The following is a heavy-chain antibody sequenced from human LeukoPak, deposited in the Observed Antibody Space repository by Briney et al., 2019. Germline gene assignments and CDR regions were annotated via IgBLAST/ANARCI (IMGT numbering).Heavy chain of an antibody. CDR3: ARDMSSGWYHLFGY. Sequence: GGSLRLSCAASGFTFSTYGMHWVRQAPGKGLEWVAVIRNDGTNKLYTDSVKGRFTISRDNSKNMVSLQMNSLSAEDTAVYYCARDMSSGWYHLFGYWGQGTLVTVSS. CDR1: GFTFSTYG. CDR2: IRNDGTNK. V-gene: IGHV3-33*01. D-gene: IGHD6-19*01. J-gene: IGHJ4*02.